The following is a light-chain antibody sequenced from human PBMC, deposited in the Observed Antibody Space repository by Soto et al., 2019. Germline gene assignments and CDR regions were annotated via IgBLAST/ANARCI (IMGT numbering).Light chain of an antibody. V-gene: IGLV2-8*01. Sequence: QSALTQPPSASGSPGQSVTISCTGTSSDVGGYNYISWYQQHPGKASKLMIYEVSKRPSGVPDRFSGSKSGNTASLTVSGLQAEDEADYYCSSYAGSNNFEVFGTGTKVTVL. CDR3: SSYAGSNNFEV. CDR1: SSDVGGYNY. CDR2: EVS. J-gene: IGLJ1*01.